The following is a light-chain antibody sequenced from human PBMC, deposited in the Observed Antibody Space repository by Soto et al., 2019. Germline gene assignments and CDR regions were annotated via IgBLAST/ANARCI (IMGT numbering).Light chain of an antibody. CDR3: QQYDILPIT. CDR2: DAS. CDR1: QDINIY. V-gene: IGKV1-33*01. J-gene: IGKJ5*01. Sequence: DIQMTQSPSSLFASVGDRVTLTCQATQDINIYLNWYQQKPGKAPNLLIYDASNLEIGVPSRFSGSGSGTHFTFTISSLQTEDIGTYYCQQYDILPITFGQGTRLEIK.